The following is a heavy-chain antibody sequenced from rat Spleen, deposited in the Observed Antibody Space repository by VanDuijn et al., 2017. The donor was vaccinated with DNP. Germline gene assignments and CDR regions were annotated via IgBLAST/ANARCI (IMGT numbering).Heavy chain of an antibody. V-gene: IGHV5-7*01. CDR1: GFAFNNYR. Sequence: EVQLVESGGGLVQPGRSLKLSCVASGFAFNNYRMTWVRQAPKKGLEWVATISYYGSSPYYRESVKGRFTISRDNAKSTLYLQMDSLRSEETATYYCGRRGHTAGLNLFTYWGQGTLVTVSS. CDR2: ISYYGSSP. J-gene: IGHJ3*01. CDR3: GRRGHTAGLNLFTY. D-gene: IGHD1-9*01.